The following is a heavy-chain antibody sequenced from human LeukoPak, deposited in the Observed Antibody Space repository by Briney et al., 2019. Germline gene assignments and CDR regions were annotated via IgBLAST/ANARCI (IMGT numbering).Heavy chain of an antibody. CDR2: ISDSGGTT. V-gene: IGHV3-23*01. CDR1: GFTFSSYA. D-gene: IGHD2-2*01. Sequence: GGSLRLSCAASGFTFSSYAMSWVRHAPGEGLGWVSAISDSGGTTYYADSVKGRFTISRDNSKNTLYLQMNSLRGEDTAVYYCAKLTRGYCSSTACPNWFDPWGQGTLVTVSS. CDR3: AKLTRGYCSSTACPNWFDP. J-gene: IGHJ5*02.